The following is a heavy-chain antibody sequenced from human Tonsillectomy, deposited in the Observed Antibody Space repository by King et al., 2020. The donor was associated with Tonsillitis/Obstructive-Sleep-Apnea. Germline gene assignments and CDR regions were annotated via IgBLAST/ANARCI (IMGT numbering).Heavy chain of an antibody. CDR3: ARGVRPGWSYSSFHWFDP. CDR1: GGSISSYY. Sequence: VQLQESGPGLVQPSETLSLTCTVSGGSISSYYWSWIRQPPGKGLEWIGYIYYSGSTNYNPYLKGRVTISVDTSKNQFSLKLTSVTAADTAVYYCARGVRPGWSYSSFHWFDPWGQGTLVTVSS. D-gene: IGHD1-26*01. V-gene: IGHV4-59*01. CDR2: IYYSGST. J-gene: IGHJ5*02.